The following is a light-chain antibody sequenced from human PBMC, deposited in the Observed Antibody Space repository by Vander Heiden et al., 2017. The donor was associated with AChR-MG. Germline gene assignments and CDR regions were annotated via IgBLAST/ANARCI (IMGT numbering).Light chain of an antibody. J-gene: IGLJ3*02. Sequence: SYELTQPPSVSVSPGQTASITCAGDHLGAKHAHWYQQKPGQAPVLVIYKDSNRPSGIPERFSGSNSGNTATLTISRAQAVDEADYYCQVWDSSSWLFGGGTKLTVL. CDR2: KDS. V-gene: IGLV3-1*01. CDR3: QVWDSSSWL. CDR1: HLGAKH.